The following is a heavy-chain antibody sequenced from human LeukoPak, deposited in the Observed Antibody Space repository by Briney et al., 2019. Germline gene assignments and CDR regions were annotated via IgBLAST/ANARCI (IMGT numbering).Heavy chain of an antibody. D-gene: IGHD4-11*01. Sequence: GGSLRLSCAASGFTLRNYAMSWVRQAPGKGLEWVSAITGSGGSTFYADSVKGRFTISRDNSKNTLYLQMNSLRTEDTAVYYCAKDEVTRGYYYVDVWGKGTTVTVSS. J-gene: IGHJ6*03. CDR2: ITGSGGST. CDR1: GFTLRNYA. CDR3: AKDEVTRGYYYVDV. V-gene: IGHV3-23*01.